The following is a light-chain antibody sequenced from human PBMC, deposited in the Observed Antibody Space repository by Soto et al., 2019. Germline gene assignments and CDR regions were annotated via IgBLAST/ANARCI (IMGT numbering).Light chain of an antibody. CDR2: AVT. CDR1: STDVGGYNY. J-gene: IGLJ1*01. CDR3: GSYSSTDTPFV. Sequence: SVLPQPSSVSGSPGQSITISCTGTSTDVGGYNYVSWYQHHSGKAPKLLIYAVTNRPSGISDRFSGSKSVNTASLTISGVQAEDESDYYCGSYSSTDTPFVLGTGLKVTVL. V-gene: IGLV2-14*01.